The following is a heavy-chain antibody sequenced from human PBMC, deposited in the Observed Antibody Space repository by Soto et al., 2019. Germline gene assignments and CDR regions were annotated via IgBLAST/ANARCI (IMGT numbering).Heavy chain of an antibody. CDR3: ARDGGGYCSSTSCYKRSNRFDP. CDR2: IYTSGST. D-gene: IGHD2-2*01. J-gene: IGHJ5*02. V-gene: IGHV4-4*07. CDR1: GGSISSYY. Sequence: KSSETLSLTCTVSGGSISSYYWSWIRQPAGKXLEWIGRIYTSGSTNYNPSLKSRVTMSVDTSKNQFSLKLSSVTAADTAVYYCARDGGGYCSSTSCYKRSNRFDPWGQGTLVTVSS.